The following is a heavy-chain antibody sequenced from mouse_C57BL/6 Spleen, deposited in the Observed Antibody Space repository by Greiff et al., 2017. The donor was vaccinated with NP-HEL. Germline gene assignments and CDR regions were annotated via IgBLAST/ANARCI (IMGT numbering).Heavy chain of an antibody. CDR1: GYSITSGYY. CDR3: ATYYGFYAMDY. CDR2: ISSDGSN. Sequence: EVQLQQSGPGLVKPSQSLSLTCSVTGYSITSGYYWNWIRQFPGNKLEWIGYISSDGSNNYNPSLNNRFPIPTDTSKNQFCLKLNSVTTEDTATYYCATYYGFYAMDYWGQGTSVTVSS. D-gene: IGHD2-9*01. V-gene: IGHV3-6*01. J-gene: IGHJ4*01.